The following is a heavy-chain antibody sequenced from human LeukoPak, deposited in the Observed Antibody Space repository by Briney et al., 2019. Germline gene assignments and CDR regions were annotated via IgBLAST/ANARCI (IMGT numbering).Heavy chain of an antibody. CDR1: RFTFSSYG. CDR2: IWYDGSNK. J-gene: IGHJ4*02. CDR3: AKTMLAYCGGDCYSAIDY. Sequence: GGSLRLSCAASRFTFSSYGTHWVRQAPGKWLDWVAVIWYDGSNKYYADSVKGRFTISRDNSKNTLYLQMNSLRAEDTAVYYCAKTMLAYCGGDCYSAIDYWGQGTLVTVSS. D-gene: IGHD2-21*02. V-gene: IGHV3-33*06.